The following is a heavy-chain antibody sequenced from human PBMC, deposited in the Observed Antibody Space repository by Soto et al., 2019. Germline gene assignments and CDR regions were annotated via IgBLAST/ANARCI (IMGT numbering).Heavy chain of an antibody. CDR1: GFTFSGFG. D-gene: IGHD4-17*01. CDR2: IGYDGSKE. J-gene: IGHJ3*01. V-gene: IGHV3-33*01. CDR3: AIGRGGIYGSNSAHYDV. Sequence: QVHLVESGGGVVQPGTSLRLSCEASGFTFSGFGMHWVRQTPGKGLEWVAVIGYDGSKEYFADCVKGRMTIARDNSKDALYSQLNSLRAEDSAIFYCAIGRGGIYGSNSAHYDVWGQGTLVTVSS.